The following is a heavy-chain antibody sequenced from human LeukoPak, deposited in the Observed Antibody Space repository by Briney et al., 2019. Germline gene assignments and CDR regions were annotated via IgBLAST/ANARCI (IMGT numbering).Heavy chain of an antibody. J-gene: IGHJ4*02. D-gene: IGHD1-26*01. CDR2: IWYDGSNE. CDR3: ARPLVGDALDY. V-gene: IGHV3-33*01. Sequence: PGRSLRLSCAASGFTFSRYGMHWVRQAPGKGLEWVAVIWYDGSNEYYADSVKGRFTIFRDNSKNTLHLQMNRLRAEDTAVYYCARPLVGDALDYWGQGTLVTVSS. CDR1: GFTFSRYG.